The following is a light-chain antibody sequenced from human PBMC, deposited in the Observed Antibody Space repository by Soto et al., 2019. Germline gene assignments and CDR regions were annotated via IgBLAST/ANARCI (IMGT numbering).Light chain of an antibody. CDR2: DAS. J-gene: IGKJ1*01. CDR1: QSVSSY. Sequence: EIVLTQSPATLSLSPGERATLSCRASQSVSSYLAWYQQKLGQAPRLLIYDASKRATGIPARFSGSGSGTDFTLTISSLDPEDFAVYYCQQRIDWPWTFGQGTKVEIK. V-gene: IGKV3-11*01. CDR3: QQRIDWPWT.